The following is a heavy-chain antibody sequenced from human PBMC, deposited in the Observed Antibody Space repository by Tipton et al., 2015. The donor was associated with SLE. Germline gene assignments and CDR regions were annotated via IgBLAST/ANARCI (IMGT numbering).Heavy chain of an antibody. J-gene: IGHJ1*01. V-gene: IGHV3-9*01. D-gene: IGHD4-11*01. CDR2: INWSGVIT. CDR1: GLTFEDYG. CDR3: ASHCSTPARETF. Sequence: RSLRLSCAASGLTFEDYGMQWVRQRPGKGLEWVAYINWSGVITAYADSVKGRFTISRDNARNSLFLQMDSLRTEDTAFYYCASHCSTPARETFWGQGALVSVSS.